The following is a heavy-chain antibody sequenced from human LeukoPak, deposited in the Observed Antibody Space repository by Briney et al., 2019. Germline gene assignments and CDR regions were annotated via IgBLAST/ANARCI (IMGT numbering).Heavy chain of an antibody. Sequence: SETLSLTCTVSGGSISSYYWSWIRQPAGKGLEWIGRIYTSGSTNYNPSLKSRVTMSVDTSKNQFSLKLSSVTAVDTAVYYCARDGIDYCSGGSCYSYFDYWGQGTLVTVSS. J-gene: IGHJ4*02. CDR1: GGSISSYY. D-gene: IGHD2-15*01. CDR3: ARDGIDYCSGGSCYSYFDY. CDR2: IYTSGST. V-gene: IGHV4-4*07.